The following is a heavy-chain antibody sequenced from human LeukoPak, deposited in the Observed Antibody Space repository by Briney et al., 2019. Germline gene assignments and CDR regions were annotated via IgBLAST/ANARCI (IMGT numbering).Heavy chain of an antibody. D-gene: IGHD3-22*01. V-gene: IGHV3-30*18. CDR2: ISYDGRNK. CDR3: AKDGVYYYDSSGSFDY. CDR1: GFTFSSYG. Sequence: GGSLRLSCAASGFTFSSYGMHWVRQAPGKGLEWVAVISYDGRNKYYADSVKGRFTISRDNSKNTLYLQMNSLRAEDTAVYYCAKDGVYYYDSSGSFDYWGQGTLVTVSS. J-gene: IGHJ4*02.